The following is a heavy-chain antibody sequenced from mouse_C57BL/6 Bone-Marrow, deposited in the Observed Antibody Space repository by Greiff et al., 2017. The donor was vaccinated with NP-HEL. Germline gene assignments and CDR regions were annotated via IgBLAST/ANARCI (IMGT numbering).Heavy chain of an antibody. CDR3: AREGGLRRRTYAMDY. Sequence: EVQRVESEGGLVQPGSSMKLSCTTSGFTFSDYYMAWVRQVPEKGLDWVANLNYDGSSTYYLDSLKSRFIISRDNAKNILYLQMSSLKSEDTATYYCAREGGLRRRTYAMDYWGQGTSVTVSS. V-gene: IGHV5-16*01. CDR2: LNYDGSST. J-gene: IGHJ4*01. CDR1: GFTFSDYY. D-gene: IGHD2-4*01.